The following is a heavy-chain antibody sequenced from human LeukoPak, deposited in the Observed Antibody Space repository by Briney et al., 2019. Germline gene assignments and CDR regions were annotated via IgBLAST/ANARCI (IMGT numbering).Heavy chain of an antibody. D-gene: IGHD3-9*01. CDR1: GGTFSSYA. V-gene: IGHV1-69*13. CDR2: IIPIFGTA. Sequence: SVKVSCKASGGTFSSYAISWVRQAPGQGLEWMGGIIPIFGTANYAQKFQGRVTITADESASTAYMELSSLRSEDTAVYYCARSRDDILTGYIYYYYMDVWGKGTTVTVSS. J-gene: IGHJ6*03. CDR3: ARSRDDILTGYIYYYYMDV.